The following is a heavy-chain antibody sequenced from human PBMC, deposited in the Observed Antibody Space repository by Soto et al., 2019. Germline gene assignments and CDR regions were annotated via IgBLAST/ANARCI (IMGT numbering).Heavy chain of an antibody. CDR1: GFTFSSYA. CDR3: AKDDIVVVPAASFDY. V-gene: IGHV3-23*01. D-gene: IGHD2-2*01. J-gene: IGHJ4*02. CDR2: ISGSGGST. Sequence: GSLRLSCAASGFTFSSYAMSWVRQAPGKGLEWVSAISGSGGSTCYADSVKGRFTISRDNSKNTLYLQMNSLRAEDTAVYYCAKDDIVVVPAASFDYWSQGTLVTVSS.